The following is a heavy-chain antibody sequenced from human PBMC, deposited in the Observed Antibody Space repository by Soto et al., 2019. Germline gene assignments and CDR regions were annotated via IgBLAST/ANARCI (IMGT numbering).Heavy chain of an antibody. V-gene: IGHV4-34*01. CDR2: INHSGST. D-gene: IGHD1-7*01. CDR1: GGSFSGYY. Sequence: SETLSLTCAVYGGSFSGYYWSWIRQPPGKGLEWIGEINHSGSTNYNPSLKSRVTISVDTSKNQFSLKLSSVTATDTAVYYCASSITGTTDFYYYYYMDVWGKGTTVTVSS. CDR3: ASSITGTTDFYYYYYMDV. J-gene: IGHJ6*03.